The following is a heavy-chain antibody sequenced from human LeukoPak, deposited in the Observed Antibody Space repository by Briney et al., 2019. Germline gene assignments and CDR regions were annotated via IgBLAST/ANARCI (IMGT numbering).Heavy chain of an antibody. D-gene: IGHD6-19*01. CDR1: GYTFTGYY. CDR2: INPNSGGT. Sequence: ASVKVSCKASGYTFTGYYVHWVRQAPGQGLEWMGWINPNSGGTNHAQKFQGRVTMTRDTSISTAYMELSRLRSDDTAVYYCARDRTRTGYSSGWYHDYWGQGTLVTVSS. J-gene: IGHJ4*02. V-gene: IGHV1-2*02. CDR3: ARDRTRTGYSSGWYHDY.